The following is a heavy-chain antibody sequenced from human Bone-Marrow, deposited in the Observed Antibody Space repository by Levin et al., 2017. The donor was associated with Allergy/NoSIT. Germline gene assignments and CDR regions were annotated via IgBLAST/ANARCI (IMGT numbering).Heavy chain of an antibody. CDR3: ARGDDRYYYMDV. D-gene: IGHD1-1*01. V-gene: IGHV3-74*01. Sequence: SGESLKISCAASEFTFSYYWMHWVRQAPGKGLVWVSRIHSDGTTTTYADSVKGRFTISRDNAKNTLYLQMNSLRAEDTAVYYCARGDDRYYYMDVWGKGTTVSVSS. J-gene: IGHJ6*03. CDR2: IHSDGTTT. CDR1: EFTFSYYW.